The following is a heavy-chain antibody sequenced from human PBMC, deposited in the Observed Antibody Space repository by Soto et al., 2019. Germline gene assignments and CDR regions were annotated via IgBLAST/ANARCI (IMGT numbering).Heavy chain of an antibody. D-gene: IGHD2-15*01. CDR1: GGTFSSNT. V-gene: IGHV1-69*02. CDR3: ARGLGYCSGGSCSPYYYYMDV. CDR2: IIPILGIA. J-gene: IGHJ6*03. Sequence: GAPGKVSCKASGGTFSSNTISWGGQAPGKGVEGMGRIIPILGIANYAQKFQGRVTITADKSTSTAYMELSSLRSEDTAVYYCARGLGYCSGGSCSPYYYYMDVWGKGTTVTVSS.